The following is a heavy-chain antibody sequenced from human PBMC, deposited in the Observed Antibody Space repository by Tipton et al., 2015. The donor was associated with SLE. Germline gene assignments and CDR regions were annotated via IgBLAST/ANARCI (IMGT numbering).Heavy chain of an antibody. D-gene: IGHD2-15*01. CDR1: GYSISSGGHY. CDR3: ARVLLVDLGNDAFDI. V-gene: IGHV4-39*07. Sequence: TLSLTCTVSGYSISSGGHYWSWIRQSLGKGLEWIGSFYYSGSTYYNPSLKSRVTISVDTSTNRFSLKLSSATAADTALYYCARVLLVDLGNDAFDIWGQGTMVTVSS. CDR2: FYYSGST. J-gene: IGHJ3*02.